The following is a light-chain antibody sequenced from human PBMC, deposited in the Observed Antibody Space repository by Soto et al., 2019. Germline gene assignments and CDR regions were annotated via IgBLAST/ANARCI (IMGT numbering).Light chain of an antibody. CDR2: AAA. J-gene: IGKJ4*01. Sequence: DIQMTQSPSSLSASVGDRVTITCRASQDISNYLAWYQQKPGPVPKLLIYAAATLQSGVPSRFRGGGSGTDLTLTISGLQPEDVATYFCQQDRFFGGGTKVDIK. CDR3: QQDRF. V-gene: IGKV1-27*01. CDR1: QDISNY.